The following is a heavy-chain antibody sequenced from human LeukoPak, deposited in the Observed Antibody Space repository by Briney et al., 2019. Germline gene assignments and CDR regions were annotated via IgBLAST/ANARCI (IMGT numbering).Heavy chain of an antibody. CDR1: GFTFSSYA. CDR2: ISGSGGST. V-gene: IGHV3-23*01. D-gene: IGHD6-13*01. CDR3: AKDQVSGIAAADPIDY. Sequence: GGSLRLSCAASGFTFSSYAMSWVRQAPGKGLEWVSAISGSGGSTYYADSAKGRFTISRDNSKNTLYLQMNSLRAEDTAVYYCAKDQVSGIAAADPIDYWGQGTLVTVSS. J-gene: IGHJ4*02.